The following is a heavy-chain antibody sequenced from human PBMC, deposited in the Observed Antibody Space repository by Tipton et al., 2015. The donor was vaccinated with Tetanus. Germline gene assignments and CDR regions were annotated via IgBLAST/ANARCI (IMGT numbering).Heavy chain of an antibody. D-gene: IGHD3-22*01. CDR2: IYYSGST. CDR3: ARDSGSPQTYYYDSSGYSPYYYYGMDV. Sequence: TLSLTCTVSGGSISSGGYYWSWIRQHPGKGLEWIGYIYYSGSTYYNPSLKSRVTISVDTSKNQFSLKLSSVTAADTAVYYCARDSGSPQTYYYDSSGYSPYYYYGMDVWGQGTTVTVSS. CDR1: GGSISSGGYY. V-gene: IGHV4-31*03. J-gene: IGHJ6*02.